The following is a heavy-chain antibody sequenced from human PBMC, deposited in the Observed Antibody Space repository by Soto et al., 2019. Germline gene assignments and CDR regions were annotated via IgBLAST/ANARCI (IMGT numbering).Heavy chain of an antibody. Sequence: WVRQAPGKGLEWISYISTTSSSIYYADSVKGRFTISRDNAKNSLFLQMNSLRDEDTAVYYCARKGVAFDYWGQGAPVTVSS. J-gene: IGHJ4*02. CDR3: ARKGVAFDY. CDR2: ISTTSSSI. D-gene: IGHD3-3*01. V-gene: IGHV3-48*02.